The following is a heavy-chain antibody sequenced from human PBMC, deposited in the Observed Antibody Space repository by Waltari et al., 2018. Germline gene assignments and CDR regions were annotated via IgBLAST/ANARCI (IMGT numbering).Heavy chain of an antibody. CDR3: ARAPAYYDFWSGLPRKNWFDP. Sequence: QVQLVQSGAEVKKPGASVKVSCKASGYTFTSYDINWVRQATGQGLEWMGWMNPNSGNTGYAQKFQGRVTMTRNTSISTAYMELSSLRSEDTAVYYCARAPAYYDFWSGLPRKNWFDPWGQGTLVTVSS. D-gene: IGHD3-3*01. CDR2: MNPNSGNT. J-gene: IGHJ5*02. V-gene: IGHV1-8*01. CDR1: GYTFTSYD.